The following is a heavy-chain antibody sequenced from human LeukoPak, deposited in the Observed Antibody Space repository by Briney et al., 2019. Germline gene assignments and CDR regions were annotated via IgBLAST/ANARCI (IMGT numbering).Heavy chain of an antibody. CDR3: AKATTASPRNFDY. D-gene: IGHD2-21*02. Sequence: PGGSLRLSCAASGFTFSSYAMSWVRQAPGKGLEWVSSISTSGGSTYYADSVKGRFTISRDNSKITLHLQMNSLRAEDTAVYYRAKATTASPRNFDYWGQGTLVTVSS. CDR2: ISTSGGST. V-gene: IGHV3-23*01. CDR1: GFTFSSYA. J-gene: IGHJ4*02.